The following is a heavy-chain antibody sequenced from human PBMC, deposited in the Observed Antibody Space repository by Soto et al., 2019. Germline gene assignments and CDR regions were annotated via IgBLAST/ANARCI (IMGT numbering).Heavy chain of an antibody. V-gene: IGHV4-30-4*01. CDR3: ARDKDYGDYYYYGMDV. Sequence: QVQLQESGPGLVKPSQTLFLTCTVSGGSISSGDYYWSWIRQPPGKGLEWIGYIYYSGSTYYNPSLKSRVTISVDTSKNQFSLKLSSVTAADTAVYYCARDKDYGDYYYYGMDVWGQGTTVTVSS. CDR1: GGSISSGDYY. CDR2: IYYSGST. J-gene: IGHJ6*02. D-gene: IGHD4-17*01.